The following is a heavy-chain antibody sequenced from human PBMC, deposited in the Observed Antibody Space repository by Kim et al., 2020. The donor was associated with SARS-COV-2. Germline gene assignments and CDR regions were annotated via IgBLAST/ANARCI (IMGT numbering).Heavy chain of an antibody. CDR2: ISSDGSST. CDR3: ARGSSGSYPRAYDI. Sequence: GGSLRLFYEGSGFTFSSYWMHWVRQAPGKGLVWVSRISSDGSSTSYADSVKGRFTISRDNAKNTVYLQMNSLRAEDTAVYYCARGSSGSYPRAYDIWGEG. D-gene: IGHD1-26*01. J-gene: IGHJ3*02. V-gene: IGHV3-74*01. CDR1: GFTFSSYW.